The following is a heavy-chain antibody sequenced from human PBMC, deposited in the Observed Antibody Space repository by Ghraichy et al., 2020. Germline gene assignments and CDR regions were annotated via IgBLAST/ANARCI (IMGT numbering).Heavy chain of an antibody. CDR1: GFTFSSYS. CDR2: ISSSSSYI. V-gene: IGHV3-21*01. Sequence: GGSLRFSCAASGFTFSSYSMNWVRQAPGKGLEWVSSISSSSSYIYYADSVKGRFTISRDNAKNSLYLQMNSLRAEDTAVYYCARDQESGYYGSGSYSYWGQGTLVTVSS. CDR3: ARDQESGYYGSGSYSY. D-gene: IGHD3-10*01. J-gene: IGHJ4*02.